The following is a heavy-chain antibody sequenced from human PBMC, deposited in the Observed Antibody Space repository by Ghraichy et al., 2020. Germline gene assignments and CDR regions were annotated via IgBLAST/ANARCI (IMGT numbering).Heavy chain of an antibody. CDR3: ARGGEGYYDGSRYYPYSFDY. CDR2: IYKSGST. Sequence: SETLSLTCTVSSGSISSYYWSWIRQPPGKGLEWIAYIYKSGSTTYTPSLKSRVTMSMDTSMNQFSLRLTSVTAADTAVYFCARGGEGYYDGSRYYPYSFDYWGQGTLVTVSS. D-gene: IGHD3-22*01. CDR1: SGSISSYY. J-gene: IGHJ4*02. V-gene: IGHV4-59*01.